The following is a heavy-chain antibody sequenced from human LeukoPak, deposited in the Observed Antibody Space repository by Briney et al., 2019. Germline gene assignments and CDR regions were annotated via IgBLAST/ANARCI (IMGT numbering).Heavy chain of an antibody. J-gene: IGHJ4*02. CDR1: GFTFSSYA. CDR3: AKIYDSSGYYLNYFDY. CDR2: ISGSGGST. D-gene: IGHD3-22*01. Sequence: TGGSLRLSCAASGFTFSSYAMSWVRQAPGKGLEWVSAISGSGGSTYYADSVKGRFTISRDNSKNTLYLQMNSLRAEDTAVYYCAKIYDSSGYYLNYFDYWGQGTLVTVSS. V-gene: IGHV3-23*01.